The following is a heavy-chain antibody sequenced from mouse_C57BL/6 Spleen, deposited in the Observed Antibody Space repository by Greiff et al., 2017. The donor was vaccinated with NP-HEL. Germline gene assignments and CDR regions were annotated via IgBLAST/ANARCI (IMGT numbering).Heavy chain of an antibody. CDR1: GFTFSDYG. J-gene: IGHJ4*01. V-gene: IGHV5-17*01. CDR2: ISSGSSTI. CDR3: ARNDGYLYAMDY. Sequence: VQLVESGGGLVKPGGSLKLSCAASGFTFSDYGMHWVRQAPEKGLEWVAYISSGSSTIYYADTVKGRFTISRDNSKNTLFLQMTSLRSEDTAMYYCARNDGYLYAMDYWGQGTSVTVSS. D-gene: IGHD2-3*01.